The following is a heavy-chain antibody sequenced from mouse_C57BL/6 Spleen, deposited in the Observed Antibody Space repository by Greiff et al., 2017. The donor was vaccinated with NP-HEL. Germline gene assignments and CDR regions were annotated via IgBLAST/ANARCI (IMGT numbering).Heavy chain of an antibody. CDR2: INPNSGTT. Sequence: EVQLQQSGPELVKPGASVKISCKASGYSFTDYNMNWVKQSNGKSLEWIGVINPNSGTTSYNQKFKGKATLTVDQSSSTAYMQLNSLTSEGSAVYYCARKRLSSMVTTGGYLDYGGQGTTLTVSS. D-gene: IGHD2-2*01. CDR3: ARKRLSSMVTTGGYLDY. CDR1: GYSFTDYN. V-gene: IGHV1-39*01. J-gene: IGHJ2*01.